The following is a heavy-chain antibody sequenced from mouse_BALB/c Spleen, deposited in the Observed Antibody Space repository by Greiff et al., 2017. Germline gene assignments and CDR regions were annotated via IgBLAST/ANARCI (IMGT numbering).Heavy chain of an antibody. CDR1: GFSLTSYG. CDR2: IWAGGIT. D-gene: IGHD2-1*01. V-gene: IGHV2-9*02. CDR3: ARENYGNYWYFDV. J-gene: IGHJ1*01. Sequence: QVQLKQSGPGLVAPSQSLSITCTVSGFSLTSYGVHWVRQPPGKGLEWLGVIWAGGITNYNSALMSRLSISKDNSKSQVFLKMNSLQTDDTAMYYCARENYGNYWYFDVWGAGTTVTVSS.